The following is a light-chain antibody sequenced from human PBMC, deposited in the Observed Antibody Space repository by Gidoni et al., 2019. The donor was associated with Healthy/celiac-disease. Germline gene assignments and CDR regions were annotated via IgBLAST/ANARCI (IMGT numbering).Light chain of an antibody. CDR2: DAS. CDR1: QSVSSY. Sequence: EIVLTHSPATLSLSAGERATLSCRASQSVSSYLAWYQQKPGQAPRLLIYDASNRATGIPARFSGSGCGTEFTLTISSLEPEDFAVYYCQQRSNWLWTFGQGTKVEIK. CDR3: QQRSNWLWT. J-gene: IGKJ1*01. V-gene: IGKV3-11*01.